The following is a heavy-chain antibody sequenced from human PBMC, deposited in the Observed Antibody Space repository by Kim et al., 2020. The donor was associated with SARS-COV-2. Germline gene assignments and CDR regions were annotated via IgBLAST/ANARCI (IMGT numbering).Heavy chain of an antibody. CDR1: GFTFGDYA. Sequence: LSLTCAASGFTFGDYAMHWVRQAPGKGLEWVSGISWNSGSIGYADSVKGRFTISRDNAKNSLYLQVNSLRAEDTALYYCAKDNNYYGSGSYYGEYFQHWGQGTLVTVSS. CDR2: ISWNSGSI. J-gene: IGHJ1*01. V-gene: IGHV3-9*01. CDR3: AKDNNYYGSGSYYGEYFQH. D-gene: IGHD3-10*01.